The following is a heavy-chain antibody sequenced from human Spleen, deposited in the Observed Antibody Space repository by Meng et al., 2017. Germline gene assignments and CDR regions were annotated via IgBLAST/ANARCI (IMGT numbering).Heavy chain of an antibody. Sequence: QGHLVQSGSELRHPGASVKGSCKAYGYNHTSYDINWLRQAPEKGLEWMGWIDTKTGSPRYAQGFKGRLVFSSDTSVSTAYLEISGLKADDTAVYYCTRDGYSDCSRTSCFDYWGQGTLVTVSS. V-gene: IGHV7-4-1*02. CDR2: IDTKTGSP. D-gene: IGHD2-2*01. J-gene: IGHJ4*02. CDR3: TRDGYSDCSRTSCFDY. CDR1: GYNHTSYD.